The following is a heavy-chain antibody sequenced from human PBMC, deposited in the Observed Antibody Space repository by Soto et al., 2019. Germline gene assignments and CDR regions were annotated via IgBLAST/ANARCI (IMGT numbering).Heavy chain of an antibody. CDR1: GFTFSSFV. CDR2: LSYDGSNK. Sequence: GGSLRLSCGASGFTFSSFVMHWVRQAPGKGLEWVAALSYDGSNKNYADSVKGRFTISRDNSKSTLYLQMNSLRTEDTAVYYCVKAQWFRELLAFDYWGQGS. J-gene: IGHJ4*02. D-gene: IGHD3-10*01. CDR3: VKAQWFRELLAFDY. V-gene: IGHV3-30*04.